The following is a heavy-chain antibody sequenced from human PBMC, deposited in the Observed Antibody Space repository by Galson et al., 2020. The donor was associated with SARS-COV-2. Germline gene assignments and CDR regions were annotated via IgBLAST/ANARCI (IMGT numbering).Heavy chain of an antibody. Sequence: GESLKISCAASGFTFSDYAMHWVRQAPGKGLEWVAVVWYDGNHKYYEDSVKGRFTISRDNSRNTVHLQMNSLRAEDTAVYYCAREGESGIIAAPLDYWGQGTLVTVSS. CDR3: AREGESGIIAAPLDY. CDR2: VWYDGNHK. V-gene: IGHV3-33*01. D-gene: IGHD6-6*01. J-gene: IGHJ4*02. CDR1: GFTFSDYA.